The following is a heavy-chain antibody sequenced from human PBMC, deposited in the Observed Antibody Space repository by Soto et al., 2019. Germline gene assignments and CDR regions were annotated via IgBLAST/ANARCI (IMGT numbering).Heavy chain of an antibody. Sequence: GGSLRLSCAASGFTLSSYWMSWVRQAPGKGLEWVANIKQDGSEKYYVDSVKGRFTISRDNAKNSLYLQMNSLRAEDTAVFYCARDGGYCSGGSCYRDFDYWGQGTLVTVSS. CDR1: GFTLSSYW. CDR3: ARDGGYCSGGSCYRDFDY. J-gene: IGHJ4*02. CDR2: IKQDGSEK. V-gene: IGHV3-7*01. D-gene: IGHD2-15*01.